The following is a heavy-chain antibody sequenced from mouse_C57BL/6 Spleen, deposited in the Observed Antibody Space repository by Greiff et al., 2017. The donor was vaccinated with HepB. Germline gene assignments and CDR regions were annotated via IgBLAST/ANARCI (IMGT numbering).Heavy chain of an antibody. V-gene: IGHV1-19*01. J-gene: IGHJ4*01. CDR2: INPYNGRT. Sequence: EVQLQQSGPVLVKPGASVKMSCKASGYTFTDYYMNWVKQSHGKSLEWIGVINPYNGRTSYNQKFKGKATLTVDKSSSTAYMELNSLTSEDSAVYYCARGTSNYYAMDYWGQGTSVTVSS. CDR1: GYTFTDYY. CDR3: ARGTSNYYAMDY. D-gene: IGHD2-5*01.